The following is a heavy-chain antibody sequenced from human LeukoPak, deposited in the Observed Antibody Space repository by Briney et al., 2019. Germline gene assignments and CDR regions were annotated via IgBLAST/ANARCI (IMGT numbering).Heavy chain of an antibody. CDR1: GGSISSGGYY. D-gene: IGHD2-2*01. CDR3: AREGYCSSTSCYYFDY. J-gene: IGHJ4*02. CDR2: IYYSGST. V-gene: IGHV4-61*08. Sequence: SETLSLTCTVSGGSISSGGYYWSWIRQPPGKGLEWIGYIYYSGSTNYNPSLKSRVTISVDTSKNQFSLKLSSVTAADTAVYYCAREGYCSSTSCYYFDYWGQGTLVTVSS.